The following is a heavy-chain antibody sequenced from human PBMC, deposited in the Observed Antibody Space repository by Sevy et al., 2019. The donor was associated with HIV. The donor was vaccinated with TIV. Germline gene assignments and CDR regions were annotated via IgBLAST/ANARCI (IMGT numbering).Heavy chain of an antibody. CDR2: INLDGSET. CDR3: ARLFYGSPDH. D-gene: IGHD3-10*01. V-gene: IGHV3-7*01. J-gene: IGHJ4*02. Sequence: GGSLRLSCAASGFIFSSYWMSWVRQAPGKGLEWLATINLDGSETFYVDSVKGQFTISRHNLRKSVYLQMTSLRAEDTAVYYCARLFYGSPDHWGQGTLVTVSS. CDR1: GFIFSSYW.